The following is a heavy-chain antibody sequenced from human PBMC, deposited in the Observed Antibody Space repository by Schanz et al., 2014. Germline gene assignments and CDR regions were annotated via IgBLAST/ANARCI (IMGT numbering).Heavy chain of an antibody. CDR2: MNSKTGNT. CDR1: GYTFTSYD. D-gene: IGHD3-9*01. CDR3: ATGDRTRYYAMDA. Sequence: QLMQSGSEVRKPGASVKVSCKASGYTFTSYDINWVRQATGQGLEWMGWMNSKTGNTGYAQRFQGRVTMTRNTSITTAYLELSSLRSGDTAVYYCATGDRTRYYAMDAWGQGSTVAVSS. V-gene: IGHV1-8*01. J-gene: IGHJ6*01.